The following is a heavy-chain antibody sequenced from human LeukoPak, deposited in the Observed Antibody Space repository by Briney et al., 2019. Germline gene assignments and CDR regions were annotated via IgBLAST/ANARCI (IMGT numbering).Heavy chain of an antibody. Sequence: PSETLSLTCAVSGGSISSGGYSWSWLRQPSGKGLEWIGYIYYSGSTNYNPSLKSRVTISVDTSKKQFSLKLSSVTAADTAVYYCARGGGYWGQGTLVTVSS. CDR2: IYYSGST. CDR3: ARGGGY. V-gene: IGHV4-61*08. CDR1: GGSISSGGYS. J-gene: IGHJ4*02.